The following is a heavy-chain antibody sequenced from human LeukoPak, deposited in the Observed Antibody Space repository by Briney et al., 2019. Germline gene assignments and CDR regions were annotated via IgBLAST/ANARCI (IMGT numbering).Heavy chain of an antibody. CDR2: VYSSGSV. CDR1: GLIVTRNY. D-gene: IGHD4-23*01. Sequence: GGSLRLSCAASGLIVTRNYMSWVRQAPGKGLEWVSVVYSSGSVFYADSVKGRFTISRDNSKNTLNLQMTNLRPEDTAVYYCAGGATVVTLDYWGHGTLVTVSS. J-gene: IGHJ4*01. V-gene: IGHV3-66*02. CDR3: AGGATVVTLDY.